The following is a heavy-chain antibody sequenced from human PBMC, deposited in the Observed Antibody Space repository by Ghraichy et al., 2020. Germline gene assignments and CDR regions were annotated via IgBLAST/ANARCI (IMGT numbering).Heavy chain of an antibody. J-gene: IGHJ6*03. CDR1: GGSFSGYY. Sequence: SETLSLTCAVYGGSFSGYYWSWIRQPPGKGLEWIGEINHSGSTNYNPSLKSRVTISVDTSKNQFSLKLSSVTAADTAVYYCARTLVLRFLEWFISDYYYYMDVWGKGTTVTVSS. CDR2: INHSGST. CDR3: ARTLVLRFLEWFISDYYYYMDV. D-gene: IGHD3-3*01. V-gene: IGHV4-34*01.